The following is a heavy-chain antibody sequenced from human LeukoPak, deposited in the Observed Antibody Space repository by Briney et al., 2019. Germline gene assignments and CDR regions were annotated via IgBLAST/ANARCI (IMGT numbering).Heavy chain of an antibody. J-gene: IGHJ3*02. CDR1: GGSISSSSYY. V-gene: IGHV4-39*01. CDR3: ARLASITMIVVVITSDAFDI. D-gene: IGHD3-22*01. Sequence: PSETLSLTCTVSGGSISSSSYYWGWIRQPPGKGLEWIGSIYYSGSTYYNPSLKGRVTISVDTSKNQFSLNLSSVTAADTAVYYCARLASITMIVVVITSDAFDIWGQGTMVTVSS. CDR2: IYYSGST.